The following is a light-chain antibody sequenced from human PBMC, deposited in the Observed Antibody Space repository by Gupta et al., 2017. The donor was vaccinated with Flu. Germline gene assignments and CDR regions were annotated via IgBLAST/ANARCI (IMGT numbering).Light chain of an antibody. CDR2: AAS. Sequence: PSSLSASVRDSVTITCRASQSISTYLNWYQQTPGKAPKLLIYAASNLRSGVPSRFRGSGSGRDFTITISDFQPEDFATYYCHQSYDSPLTFGGGTKVEMK. J-gene: IGKJ4*01. CDR1: QSISTY. V-gene: IGKV1-39*01. CDR3: HQSYDSPLT.